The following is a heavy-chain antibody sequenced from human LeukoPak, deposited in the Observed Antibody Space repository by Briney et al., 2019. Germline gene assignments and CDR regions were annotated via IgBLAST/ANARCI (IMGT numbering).Heavy chain of an antibody. Sequence: GASVKVSCKASGYTFTSYDINWVRQATGQGLEWMGWMNPNSGNTGYAQKFQGRVTITRNTSISTAYMELSSLRSEDTAVYYCARAPYYYGSGEGWDYYYYMDVWGKGTTVTVSS. J-gene: IGHJ6*03. CDR3: ARAPYYYGSGEGWDYYYYMDV. CDR1: GYTFTSYD. V-gene: IGHV1-8*03. D-gene: IGHD3-10*01. CDR2: MNPNSGNT.